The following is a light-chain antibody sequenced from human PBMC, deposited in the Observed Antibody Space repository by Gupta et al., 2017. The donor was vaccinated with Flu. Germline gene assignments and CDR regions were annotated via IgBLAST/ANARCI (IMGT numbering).Light chain of an antibody. J-gene: IGKJ1*01. V-gene: IGKV1-5*03. CDR3: QQYNVYPKT. CDR1: QNVNSW. CDR2: KAS. Sequence: DIQLTQSPSTLAASVGDSVTLTCRASQNVNSWLAWYQQRPGKAPTLLIYKASTLHTGVSSRFSGSGSGTEFTLTISSLQPDDLATYFCQQYNVYPKTFGQGTKVELK.